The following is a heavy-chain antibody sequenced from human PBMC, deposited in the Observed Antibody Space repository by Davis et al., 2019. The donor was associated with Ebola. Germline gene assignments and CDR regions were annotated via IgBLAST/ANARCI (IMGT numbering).Heavy chain of an antibody. Sequence: PSETLSLTCTVSGGSISSSSYYWGWIRQPPGKGLEWIGSIYYSGSTYYNPSLKSRVTISVDTSKNQFSLKLSSVTAADTAVYYCARGGVVTSYFDYWGQGTLVTVSS. D-gene: IGHD2-21*02. V-gene: IGHV4-39*07. J-gene: IGHJ4*02. CDR1: GGSISSSSYY. CDR3: ARGGVVTSYFDY. CDR2: IYYSGST.